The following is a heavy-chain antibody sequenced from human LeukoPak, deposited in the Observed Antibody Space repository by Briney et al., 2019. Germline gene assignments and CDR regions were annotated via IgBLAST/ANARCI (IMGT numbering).Heavy chain of an antibody. CDR2: ISGSGGST. J-gene: IGHJ4*02. CDR1: GFTFSSYA. V-gene: IGHV3-23*01. CDR3: AKPPTQQQRVRTYYFDY. D-gene: IGHD6-13*01. Sequence: GGSLRLSCAASGFTFSSYAMSWVRQAPGKGLEWVSAISGSGGSTYYADSVKGRFTISRDNSKTTLYLQMSSLRAEDTAVYYCAKPPTQQQRVRTYYFDYWGQEPLVPVSS.